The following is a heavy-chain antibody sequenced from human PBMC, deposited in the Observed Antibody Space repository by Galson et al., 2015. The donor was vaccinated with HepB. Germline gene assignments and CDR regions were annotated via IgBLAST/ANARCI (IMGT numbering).Heavy chain of an antibody. D-gene: IGHD3-10*01. CDR2: INTVTGNP. J-gene: IGHJ3*01. V-gene: IGHV7-4-1*02. CDR1: GYIFMSYA. Sequence: SVKVSCKASGYIFMSYALNWVRQAPGQGLEWMAWINTVTGNPTYAQDFTGRFVFSLDSSVSTAYLQINTLQAEDTAVYFCTRSGAGGNAFDFWGQGTMVTVPS. CDR3: TRSGAGGNAFDF.